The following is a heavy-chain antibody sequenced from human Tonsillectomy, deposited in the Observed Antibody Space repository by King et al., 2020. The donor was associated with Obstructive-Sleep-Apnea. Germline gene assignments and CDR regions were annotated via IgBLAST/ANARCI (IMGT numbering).Heavy chain of an antibody. CDR2: IYYSGDT. J-gene: IGHJ6*02. Sequence: VQLQESGPGLVKPSETLSLTCTVSGGSISSYYWSWIRQPPGKGLEWIGYIYYSGDTKYNPSLKSRVTISLDTPKNQLSLNLSSVTAADTAEYYCAGDGVVVGVITDYYGMDVWGQGTTVTVSS. V-gene: IGHV4-59*01. CDR3: AGDGVVVGVITDYYGMDV. CDR1: GGSISSYY. D-gene: IGHD2-15*01.